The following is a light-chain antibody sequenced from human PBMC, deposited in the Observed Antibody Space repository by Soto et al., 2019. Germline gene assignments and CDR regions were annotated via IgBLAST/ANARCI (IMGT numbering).Light chain of an antibody. Sequence: EIVMTQSPATLSVSPGERATLSCRASQSVTSNLAWYQQKPGQAPRLLIYGESTRATGIPARFSGSGSGTEFTLTISSLQSEDFAVYYCQQCNNWPPTFGGGTKVEIK. V-gene: IGKV3-15*01. J-gene: IGKJ4*01. CDR1: QSVTSN. CDR3: QQCNNWPPT. CDR2: GES.